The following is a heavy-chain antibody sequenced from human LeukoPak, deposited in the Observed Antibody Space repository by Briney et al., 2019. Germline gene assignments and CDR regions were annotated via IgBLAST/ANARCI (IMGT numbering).Heavy chain of an antibody. CDR3: ARDAYYYGSESYFFDF. Sequence: SETLSLTCTVSGGSISSYYWGWIRQPPGKGLEWIGSIYYSGSTYYNPSLKSRVTISVDTSKNQFSLKLSSVTAADTAVYYCARDAYYYGSESYFFDFWGQGTLVTVSS. CDR1: GGSISSYY. CDR2: IYYSGST. V-gene: IGHV4-39*07. D-gene: IGHD3-10*01. J-gene: IGHJ4*02.